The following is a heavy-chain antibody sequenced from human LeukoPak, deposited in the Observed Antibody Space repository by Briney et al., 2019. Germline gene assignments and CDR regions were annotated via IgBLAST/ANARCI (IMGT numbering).Heavy chain of an antibody. CDR2: IYYSGST. CDR3: ASSSMISHWLDP. V-gene: IGHV4-59*01. J-gene: IGHJ5*02. CDR1: GGSISSYY. D-gene: IGHD3-16*01. Sequence: SETLSLTCTVSGGSISSYYWSWIRQPPGKGLEWIGYIYYSGSTNYNPSLKSRVTISVDTSKNQFSLKLSSVTAADSAVYYCASSSMISHWLDPWGQGTLVTVSS.